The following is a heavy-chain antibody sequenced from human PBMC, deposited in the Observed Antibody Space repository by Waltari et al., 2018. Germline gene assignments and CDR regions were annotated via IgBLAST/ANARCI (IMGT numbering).Heavy chain of an antibody. CDR3: ARIGYKTYGMDV. D-gene: IGHD1-20*01. J-gene: IGHJ6*02. V-gene: IGHV4-59*01. CDR2: VYYSGTT. Sequence: QVQLQESGPRLVKPSETLSLTCSVSGGSIRSYYCAWIRQSPGTGLQWIGYVYYSGTTNYSPSLKSRVTMSVDSSRNEISLKMTSVTAADTAVYYCARIGYKTYGMDVWGRGTPVTVSS. CDR1: GGSIRSYY.